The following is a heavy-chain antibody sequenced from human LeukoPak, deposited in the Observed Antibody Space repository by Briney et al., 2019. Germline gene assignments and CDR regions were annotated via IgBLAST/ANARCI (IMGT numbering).Heavy chain of an antibody. J-gene: IGHJ5*02. D-gene: IGHD5-18*01. CDR2: IYYSGTT. Sequence: SETLSLTCTVSGGSISSSSYCWGWIRQPPGKGLEWIGSIYYSGTTHYNPSLESRVTISVDTSKNQFSLKLASVTGADTAVYYCAKGAGGFSYYNWFDPWGQGTLVTVSS. CDR3: AKGAGGFSYYNWFDP. CDR1: GGSISSSSYC. V-gene: IGHV4-39*07.